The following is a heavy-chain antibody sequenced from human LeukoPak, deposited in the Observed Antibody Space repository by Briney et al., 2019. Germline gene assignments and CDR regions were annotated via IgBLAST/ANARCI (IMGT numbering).Heavy chain of an antibody. CDR3: ARQRADYFYYYLDV. CDR2: NYYSETT. Sequence: SETLSLTCTVSGGSIGTTNYYWVWLRQPPGKGLEWIGSNYYSETTYDNPSLESRVTIPKKTSKNDFSLKLSSLTAADTAVYYCARQRADYFYYYLDVWGKGTTVTVS. V-gene: IGHV4-39*01. CDR1: GGSIGTTNYY. D-gene: IGHD3-9*01. J-gene: IGHJ6*03.